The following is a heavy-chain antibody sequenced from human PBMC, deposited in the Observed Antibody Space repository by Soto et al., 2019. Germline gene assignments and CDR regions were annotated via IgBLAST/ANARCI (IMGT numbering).Heavy chain of an antibody. J-gene: IGHJ6*02. Sequence: PGESLKISCKGSGYSFTSYWISWVRQMPGKGLEWMGRIDPSDSYTNYSPSFQGHVTISADKSISTAYLQWSSLKASDTAMYYCARHGSEIVGPRTYLYYFYGMDVWGQGTTVTVSS. CDR1: GYSFTSYW. D-gene: IGHD1-26*01. CDR2: IDPSDSYT. CDR3: ARHGSEIVGPRTYLYYFYGMDV. V-gene: IGHV5-10-1*01.